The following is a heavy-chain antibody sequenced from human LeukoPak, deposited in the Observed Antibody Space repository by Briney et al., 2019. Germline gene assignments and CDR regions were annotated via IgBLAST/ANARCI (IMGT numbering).Heavy chain of an antibody. Sequence: PSQTLSLTCTVSGGSISSGGYYWSWIRQPPGKGLEWVGYIYYSGSTYYNPSLKSRVTISVDTSKNQFSLKLSSVTAADTAVYYCARGGYYDSSGYYGAAWWYFDLWGRGTLVTVSS. CDR3: ARGGYYDSSGYYGAAWWYFDL. CDR2: IYYSGST. J-gene: IGHJ2*01. D-gene: IGHD3-22*01. CDR1: GGSISSGGYY. V-gene: IGHV4-31*03.